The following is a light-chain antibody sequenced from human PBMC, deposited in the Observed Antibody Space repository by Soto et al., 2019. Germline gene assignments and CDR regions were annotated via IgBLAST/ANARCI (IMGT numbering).Light chain of an antibody. CDR2: GAS. CDR3: QRYGSSPPHT. J-gene: IGKJ2*01. CDR1: QSVRNNY. V-gene: IGKV3-20*01. Sequence: EIVLTQSPGTLSLSPGEGATLSCRASQSVRNNYLAWYQQKPGQAPRLLISGASSRATGVPDRFSGSGSGTDFTLTISRLESEDFAVNYCQRYGSSPPHTFGQGTRLEIK.